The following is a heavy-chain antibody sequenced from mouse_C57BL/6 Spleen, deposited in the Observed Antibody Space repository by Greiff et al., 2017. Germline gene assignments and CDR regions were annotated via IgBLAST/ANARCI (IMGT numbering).Heavy chain of an antibody. CDR1: GYTFTSYW. CDR3: ARGEVTTGNYFDY. V-gene: IGHV1-7*01. Sequence: QVQLQQSGAELAKPGASVKLSCKASGYTFTSYWMHWVKQRPGQGLEWIGYINPSSGYTKYNQKFKDKATLTADKSSSTAYRQLSSLTYEDSAVYDCARGEVTTGNYFDYWGQGTTLTVSS. CDR2: INPSSGYT. J-gene: IGHJ2*01. D-gene: IGHD1-1*01.